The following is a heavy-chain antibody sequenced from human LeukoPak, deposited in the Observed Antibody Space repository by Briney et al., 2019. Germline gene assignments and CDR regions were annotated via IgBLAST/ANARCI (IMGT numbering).Heavy chain of an antibody. CDR1: GYTFTRYF. D-gene: IGHD3-10*01. J-gene: IGHJ3*02. V-gene: IGHV1-2*02. Sequence: ASVKVSCKASGYTFTRYFIHWVRQAPGQGLEWMGWINPNSGGTNYAQKFQGRVTMTRDTSISTAYMELSRLRSDDTAVYYCARLVSSLGFGELSIWGQGTMVTVSS. CDR2: INPNSGGT. CDR3: ARLVSSLGFGELSI.